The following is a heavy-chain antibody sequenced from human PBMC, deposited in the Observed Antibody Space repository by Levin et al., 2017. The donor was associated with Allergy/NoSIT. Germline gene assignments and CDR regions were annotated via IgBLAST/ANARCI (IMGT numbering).Heavy chain of an antibody. CDR3: ARDRAVAGTGNWFYP. Sequence: PSASVKVSCKASGYNFTTYNMNWVRQAPGQGLEWMGIIRPSSGTTAYAQEFQGRVTMTRDTSTRTVYMEVSSLTSDDTAVYYCARDRAVAGTGNWFYPWGQGTLVTVSS. V-gene: IGHV1-46*01. CDR1: GYNFTTYN. J-gene: IGHJ5*02. D-gene: IGHD6-19*01. CDR2: IRPSSGTT.